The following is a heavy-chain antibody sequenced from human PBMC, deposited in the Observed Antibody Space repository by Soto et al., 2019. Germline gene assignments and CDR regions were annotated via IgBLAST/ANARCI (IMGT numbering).Heavy chain of an antibody. CDR2: IIPILGVA. CDR1: GDTFSNHT. Sequence: QVQLVQSGAEVKKPGSSVKVSCKASGDTFSNHTISWVRQAPGQGLEWMGRIIPILGVANYAQKFQGRVTITADKSVRTVYMELSSLRSADKAGYYCASGAEMGKVTKGYHYYMGVWGKGTTVTVSS. D-gene: IGHD2-21*02. J-gene: IGHJ6*03. CDR3: ASGAEMGKVTKGYHYYMGV. V-gene: IGHV1-69*02.